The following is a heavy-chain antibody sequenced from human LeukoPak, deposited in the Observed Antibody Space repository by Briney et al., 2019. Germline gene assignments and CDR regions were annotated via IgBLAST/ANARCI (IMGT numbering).Heavy chain of an antibody. J-gene: IGHJ4*02. CDR3: AGGPYAAAFDY. CDR1: GFTFSSYG. V-gene: IGHV3-33*08. D-gene: IGHD6-13*01. CDR2: IWYDGSNK. Sequence: GGPLRLSCAASGFTFSSYGMHWVRQAPGKGLEWVAVIWYDGSNKYYADSVKGRFTISRDNSKNTLYLQMNSLRAEDTAVYYCAGGPYAAAFDYWGQGTLVTVSS.